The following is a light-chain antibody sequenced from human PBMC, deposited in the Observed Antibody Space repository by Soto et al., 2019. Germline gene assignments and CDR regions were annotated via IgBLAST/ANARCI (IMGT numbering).Light chain of an antibody. J-gene: IGKJ1*01. CDR3: QQYYSTPPT. CDR1: QSVLYSSNNENY. V-gene: IGKV4-1*01. CDR2: WAS. Sequence: DIVMTQSPDSLAVSLGERATINCKSSQSVLYSSNNENYLAWYQQKPGQPPNLLIYWASTRESGVPDRFSGNGSGTDFTLTISSLQAEDVAVYYCQQYYSTPPTFGQGTKVEIK.